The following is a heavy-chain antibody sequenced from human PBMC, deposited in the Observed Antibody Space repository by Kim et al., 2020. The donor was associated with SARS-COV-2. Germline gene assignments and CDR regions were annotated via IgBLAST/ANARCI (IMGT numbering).Heavy chain of an antibody. CDR2: ISGGGGST. D-gene: IGHD1-26*01. J-gene: IGHJ4*02. V-gene: IGHV3-23*01. CDR1: GFTFSIFA. CDR3: AVGLEG. Sequence: GGSLRLSCAASGFTFSIFAMSWVRQAPGKGLEWVSTISGGGGSTFYADSVKGRFTVSRDNSKDTLFLQMSSLRVEDTAVYYCAVGLEGWGQGILVTVTS.